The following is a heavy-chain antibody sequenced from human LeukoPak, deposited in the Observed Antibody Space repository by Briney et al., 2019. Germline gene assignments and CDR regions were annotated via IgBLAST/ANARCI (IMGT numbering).Heavy chain of an antibody. V-gene: IGHV1-18*01. CDR2: ISAYNGNT. CDR1: GYTFTIYG. J-gene: IGHJ4*02. CDR3: ARVGGSGSLVVTYFDY. Sequence: GASVKVSCKASGYTFTIYGISWVRLAPGQGLEWMGWISAYNGNTNYAQKLQGRVTMTTDTSTSTAYMELRSLRSDDTAVYYCARVGGSGSLVVTYFDYWGQGTLVTVSS. D-gene: IGHD3-10*01.